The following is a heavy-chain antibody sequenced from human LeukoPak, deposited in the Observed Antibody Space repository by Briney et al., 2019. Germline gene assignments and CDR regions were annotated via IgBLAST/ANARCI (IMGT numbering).Heavy chain of an antibody. CDR2: IDPNSGDT. CDR3: ARDIRGDSSGYYPDY. CDR1: GYTITGYY. J-gene: IGHJ4*02. V-gene: IGHV1-2*02. Sequence: ASVKVSCKASGYTITGYYMHWVRQAPGQGLEWMGWIDPNSGDTNYAQKFQYRVTMTSDTSISTAYMELSRLKSDDTAVYYCARDIRGDSSGYYPDYWGQGTLVTVSS. D-gene: IGHD3-22*01.